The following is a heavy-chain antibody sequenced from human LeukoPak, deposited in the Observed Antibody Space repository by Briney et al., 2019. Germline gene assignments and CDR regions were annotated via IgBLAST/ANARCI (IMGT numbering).Heavy chain of an antibody. CDR2: ISTRGAST. V-gene: IGHV3-23*01. J-gene: IGHJ4*02. CDR1: GFTFSSYA. Sequence: GGSLRLSCAASGFTFSSYAMSWVRQAPGKGLEWVSGISTRGASTSYVDSVKGRFTVTRDNPWNTLYLQMNSLRAEDTAIYYCAIMHPYYDGSGYWVQWGQGTLVAVSS. CDR3: AIMHPYYDGSGYWVQ. D-gene: IGHD3-22*01.